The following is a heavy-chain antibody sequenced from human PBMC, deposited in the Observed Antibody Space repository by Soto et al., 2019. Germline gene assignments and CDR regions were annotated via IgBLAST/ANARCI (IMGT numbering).Heavy chain of an antibody. J-gene: IGHJ4*02. CDR3: ARARGELGYPSSYFDY. CDR1: GGSISSYY. D-gene: IGHD2-15*01. CDR2: IYYSGST. V-gene: IGHV4-59*01. Sequence: PSETLSLTCTVSGGSISSYYWSWIRQPPGKGLEWIGYIYYSGSTNYNPSLKSRVTISVDTSKNQFSLKLSSVTAADTAVYYCARARGELGYPSSYFDYWGQGTLVTVSS.